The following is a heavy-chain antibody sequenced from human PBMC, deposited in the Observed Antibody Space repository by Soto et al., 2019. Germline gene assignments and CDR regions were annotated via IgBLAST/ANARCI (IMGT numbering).Heavy chain of an antibody. V-gene: IGHV4-4*02. Sequence: QVQLQESGPGLVKPSGTLSLTCAVSGGSISSTYWWSWVRQPPGKGLEWIGEIFHSGATNYNPSLRRLVTVSLDKSKNHFSLKLSFVTAADTAVYYCARVDYRVAFDIWGQGTMVTVSS. J-gene: IGHJ3*02. CDR3: ARVDYRVAFDI. D-gene: IGHD4-4*01. CDR1: GGSISSTYW. CDR2: IFHSGAT.